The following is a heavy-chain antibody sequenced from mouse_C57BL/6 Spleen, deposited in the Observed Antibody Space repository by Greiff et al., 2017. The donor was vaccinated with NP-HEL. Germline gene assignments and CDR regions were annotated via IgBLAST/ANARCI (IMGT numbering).Heavy chain of an antibody. CDR2: IDPETGGT. CDR1: GYTFTDYE. V-gene: IGHV1-15*01. Sequence: QVQLKESGAELVRPGASVTLSCKASGYTFTDYEMHWVKQTPVHGLEWIGAIDPETGGTAYNQKFKGKAILTADKSSSTAYMELRSLTSEDSAVYYCTRPSITSVVGGPPWFAYWGQGTLVTVAA. D-gene: IGHD1-1*01. CDR3: TRPSITSVVGGPPWFAY. J-gene: IGHJ3*01.